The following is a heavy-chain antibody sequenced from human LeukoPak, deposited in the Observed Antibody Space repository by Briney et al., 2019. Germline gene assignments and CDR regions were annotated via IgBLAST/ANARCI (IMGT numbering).Heavy chain of an antibody. CDR2: ISGNGGST. CDR3: AKGSYFGSGRYYFDY. V-gene: IGHV3-23*01. CDR1: GFTFSTYA. Sequence: GGSLRLSCAASGFTFSTYAMSWVRQAPGKGLEWVSAISGNGGSTYYADSVKGRFTISGDNSKNTLYLQMNSLRAEDTAVYYCAKGSYFGSGRYYFDYWGQGTLVTVSS. D-gene: IGHD3-10*01. J-gene: IGHJ4*02.